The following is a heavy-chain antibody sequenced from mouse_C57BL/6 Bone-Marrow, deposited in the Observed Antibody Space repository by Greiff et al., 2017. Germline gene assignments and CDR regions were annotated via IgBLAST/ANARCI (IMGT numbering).Heavy chain of an antibody. Sequence: EVQLQQSGAELVRPGASVKLSCTASGFNIKDDYMHWVKQRPEQGLDWIGWIDPENGDTEYASKFQGKATITADTSSNTAYLQLSSLTSEDTAVYYCTTYDYDGGYAMDYWGQGTSVTVSS. D-gene: IGHD2-4*01. J-gene: IGHJ4*01. V-gene: IGHV14-4*01. CDR2: IDPENGDT. CDR1: GFNIKDDY. CDR3: TTYDYDGGYAMDY.